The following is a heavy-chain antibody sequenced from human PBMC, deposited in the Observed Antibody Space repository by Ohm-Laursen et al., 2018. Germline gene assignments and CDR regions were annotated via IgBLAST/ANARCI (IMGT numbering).Heavy chain of an antibody. CDR2: ISSSSSYI. V-gene: IGHV3-21*01. D-gene: IGHD2/OR15-2a*01. CDR1: GFTFSSNS. Sequence: SLRLSCTASGFTFSSNSMNWVRQAPGKGLEWVSSISSSSSYIYYADSVKGRFTISRDNAKNSLYLPMNSLRDEDTAVYFCARGSPPTTDYGMNVRGQGTPVTVSS. J-gene: IGHJ6*02. CDR3: ARGSPPTTDYGMNV.